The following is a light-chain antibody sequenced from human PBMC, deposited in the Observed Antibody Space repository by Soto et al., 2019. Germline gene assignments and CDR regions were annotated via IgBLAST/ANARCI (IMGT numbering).Light chain of an antibody. Sequence: QSVLTQPPSASGTPGQRVTISCSGSSSNIGSNYVYWYQQLPGTAPKLLIYRNNQRPSGVPDRFSGSKSGTSASLAISGLRSEDEADYYCAAWDDSLSGFVFGGGTKVTVL. V-gene: IGLV1-47*01. CDR2: RNN. J-gene: IGLJ2*01. CDR1: SSNIGSNY. CDR3: AAWDDSLSGFV.